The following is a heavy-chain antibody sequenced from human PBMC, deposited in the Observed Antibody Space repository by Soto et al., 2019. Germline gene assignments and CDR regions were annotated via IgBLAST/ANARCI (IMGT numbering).Heavy chain of an antibody. CDR1: SGSITNDYW. V-gene: IGHV4-4*02. D-gene: IGHD2-2*01. CDR3: AITTRAFCTPDI. Sequence: ASETLSLTCAVSSGSITNDYWWTWVRQSPGKGLEWIGEVHHSGRSGSTNYNPSLRSRASISLDKSKTQVSLRLSSVTAADTAVYYCAITTRAFCTPDIWGQGTTVTVSS. CDR2: VHHSGRSGST. J-gene: IGHJ3*02.